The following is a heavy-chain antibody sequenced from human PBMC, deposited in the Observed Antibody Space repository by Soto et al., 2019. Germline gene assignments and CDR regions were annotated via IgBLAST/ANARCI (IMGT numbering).Heavy chain of an antibody. CDR3: ASYHYYDFWIGSRHYMDV. Sequence: QVHLEQWGAGLLKPSETLSLTCAVYGGSLSGYFWSWVRQPPGKGLEWIGEINHSGSTNYNPSLKSRVPISADTPKHQFSLRLSSVTAADSAIYYCASYHYYDFWIGSRHYMDVWGKGTTVTVSS. J-gene: IGHJ6*03. V-gene: IGHV4-34*01. CDR1: GGSLSGYF. D-gene: IGHD3-3*01. CDR2: INHSGST.